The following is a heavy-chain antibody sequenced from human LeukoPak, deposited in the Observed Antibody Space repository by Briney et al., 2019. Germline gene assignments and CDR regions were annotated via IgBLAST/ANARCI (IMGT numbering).Heavy chain of an antibody. V-gene: IGHV3-7*01. CDR2: IKQDGSEK. Sequence: QAGGSLRLSCAASGFTFSSYWMSWARQAPGKGLEWVANIKQDGSEKYYVDSVKGRFTISRDNAKNSLFLQMNSLRAEDTAVYYCTKNLRHLAYWGQGTLVTVSS. J-gene: IGHJ4*02. CDR1: GFTFSSYW. CDR3: TKNLRHLAY.